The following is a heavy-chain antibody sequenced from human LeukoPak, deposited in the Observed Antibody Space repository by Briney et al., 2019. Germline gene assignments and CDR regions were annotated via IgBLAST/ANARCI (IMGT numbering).Heavy chain of an antibody. J-gene: IGHJ4*02. CDR3: AREEGQLAV. Sequence: GGSLRLSCAASGFTFSGYSMTWVRQAPGKGLEWVSSISTSNSYRYYADSVKGRFTISRDNAKNPLYLQMNSLRAEDTAVYYCAREEGQLAVWGQGTLVTVSS. D-gene: IGHD5-18*01. V-gene: IGHV3-21*01. CDR2: ISTSNSYR. CDR1: GFTFSGYS.